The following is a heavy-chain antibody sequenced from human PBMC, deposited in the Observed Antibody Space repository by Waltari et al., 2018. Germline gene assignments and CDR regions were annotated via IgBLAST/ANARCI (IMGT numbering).Heavy chain of an antibody. CDR1: GFTLTDYW. CDR3: ARYEGHCIGDFCYFPDAFDT. D-gene: IGHD2-8*02. Sequence: EELLVESGGDLVHPGGSLRLSCAVSGFTLTDYWLCWFRRAQGKGLEWVANIKHDGSETNYVDSVKGRFTISRDNAKKSVYLQMNSLRADDTAIYFCARYEGHCIGDFCYFPDAFDTWGQGTMVTVSS. J-gene: IGHJ3*02. V-gene: IGHV3-7*01. CDR2: IKHDGSET.